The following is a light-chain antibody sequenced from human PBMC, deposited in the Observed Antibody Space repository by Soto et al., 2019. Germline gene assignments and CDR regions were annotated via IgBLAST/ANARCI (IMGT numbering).Light chain of an antibody. CDR3: SSYTSSSTPLV. Sequence: LTQPASVSGSPGQSITISCTGASSDVGDYDFVSWYLQHPGKVPKLIIYEVTKRPSGVSDRFSGSKSGNTASLTISGLQAEDEADYYCSSYTSSSTPLVFGTGTKVTVL. CDR2: EVT. V-gene: IGLV2-14*01. J-gene: IGLJ1*01. CDR1: SSDVGDYDF.